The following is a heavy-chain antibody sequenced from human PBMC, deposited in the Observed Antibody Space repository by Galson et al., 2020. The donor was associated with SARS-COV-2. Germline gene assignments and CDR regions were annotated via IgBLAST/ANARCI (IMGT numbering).Heavy chain of an antibody. CDR3: AREGIVAHVFYAFDI. V-gene: IGHV4-61*01. D-gene: IGHD3-22*01. J-gene: IGHJ3*02. CDR1: GGSVSSGSYY. CDR2: IYYSGST. Sequence: SETLSLTCTVSGGSVSSGSYYWSWIRQPPGKGLEWIGYIYYSGSTNYNPSLKSRVTISVDTSKNQFSLKLSSVTAADTAVYYCAREGIVAHVFYAFDIWGQGTMVTVSS.